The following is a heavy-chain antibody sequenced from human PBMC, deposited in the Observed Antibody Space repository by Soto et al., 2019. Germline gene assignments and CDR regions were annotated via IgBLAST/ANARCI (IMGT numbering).Heavy chain of an antibody. J-gene: IGHJ3*02. CDR3: AREGRSSTNYYDSSGSRAKTEM. V-gene: IGHV1-18*04. CDR1: GYTFTSYG. D-gene: IGHD3-22*01. Sequence: ASVKVPCKASGYTFTSYGISWVRQAPGQGLEWMGWISAYNGNTNYAQKLQGRVTMTTDTSTSTAYMELRSLRSDDTAVYYCAREGRSSTNYYDSSGSRAKTEMWGQGTTVTV. CDR2: ISAYNGNT.